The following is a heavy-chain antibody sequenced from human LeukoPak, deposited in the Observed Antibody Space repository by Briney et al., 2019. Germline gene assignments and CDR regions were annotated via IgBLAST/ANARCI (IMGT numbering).Heavy chain of an antibody. J-gene: IGHJ4*02. D-gene: IGHD2-15*01. V-gene: IGHV1-2*02. CDR1: RYTFTDYY. Sequence: GASVKVSCKASRYTFTDYYMHWVRQAPGQGLEWMGWINLNSGGTNFAQRFQGRVTMTRDTSISTAYMDLSRLISDDTAVYYCARDAGYCTGGSCWYFDHWGQGTLVTVSS. CDR2: INLNSGGT. CDR3: ARDAGYCTGGSCWYFDH.